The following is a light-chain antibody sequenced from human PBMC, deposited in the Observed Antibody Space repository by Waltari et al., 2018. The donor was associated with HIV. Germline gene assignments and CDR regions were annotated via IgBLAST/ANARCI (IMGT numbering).Light chain of an antibody. J-gene: IGKJ4*01. CDR2: GAS. CDR1: QRLFWDTSKNNY. V-gene: IGKV4-1*01. CDR3: QQYVGLPVT. Sequence: DIVMTQSPDSPAVSLAERAAIPCSSSQRLFWDTSKNNYIAWYQHKQGHPPKLLINGASTRQAGVPDRFSGSGSGTDFTLTINSRQAEDVAVYYCQQYVGLPVTFGGGTKVEIK.